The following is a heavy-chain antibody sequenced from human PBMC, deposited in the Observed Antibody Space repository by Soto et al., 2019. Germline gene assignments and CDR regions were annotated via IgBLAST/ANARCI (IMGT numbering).Heavy chain of an antibody. D-gene: IGHD3-9*01. CDR2: INDRGSI. CDR3: ARESHDILTGPPWVWYFDL. J-gene: IGHJ2*01. Sequence: QVQLQQWGAGPLRPLETLSLTCGVSGGSFSGYYWAWIRQSPGKGLEWIGEINDRGSINYNPSLKSRVSTSLDTSKNHYSRKLRSVTAADTAVYYCARESHDILTGPPWVWYFDLWGRGTLVTVSS. V-gene: IGHV4-34*01. CDR1: GGSFSGYY.